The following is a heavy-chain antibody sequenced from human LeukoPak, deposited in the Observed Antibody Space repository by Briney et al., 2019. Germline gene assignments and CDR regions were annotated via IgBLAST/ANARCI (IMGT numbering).Heavy chain of an antibody. CDR1: GYSFTTYW. Sequence: GESLKISCKASGYSFTTYWIGWVRQMPGKGLEWMGIIYPGDPDTRYSPSFQGQVTISADKSISSAYLQWSSLKASDTAMYYCARHEVVTKWFGELGSACFDYWGQGTLVTVSS. CDR3: ARHEVVTKWFGELGSACFDY. J-gene: IGHJ4*02. CDR2: IYPGDPDT. D-gene: IGHD3-10*01. V-gene: IGHV5-51*01.